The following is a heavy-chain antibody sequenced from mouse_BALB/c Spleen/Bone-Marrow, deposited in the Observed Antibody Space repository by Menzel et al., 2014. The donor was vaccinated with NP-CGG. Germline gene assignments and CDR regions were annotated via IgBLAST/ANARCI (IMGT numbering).Heavy chain of an antibody. D-gene: IGHD1-1*01. Sequence: VKLEESGPGLVAPSQSLSITCTVSGFPLSSYGVHWVRQPPGKGLEWLGIIWAGGGTNYNSALMSRLSISKDNSKSQVFLKMNSLQTDDTAMYYCARGDYGSTYWFAYWGQGTLVTVSA. J-gene: IGHJ3*01. CDR1: GFPLSSYG. CDR2: IWAGGGT. CDR3: ARGDYGSTYWFAY. V-gene: IGHV2-9*02.